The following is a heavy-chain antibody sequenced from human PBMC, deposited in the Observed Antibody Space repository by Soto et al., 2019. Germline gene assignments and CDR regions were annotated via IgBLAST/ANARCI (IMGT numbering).Heavy chain of an antibody. Sequence: HLGGSLRLSCASSGFTFSSYAMSWVRQAPGKGLEWVSAISGSGGSTYYADSVKGRFTISRDNSKNTLYLQMNSLRAEDTAVYYCAKLGYYDFWSGYSNNWFDPWGQGTLVTVSS. CDR3: AKLGYYDFWSGYSNNWFDP. V-gene: IGHV3-23*01. CDR2: ISGSGGST. J-gene: IGHJ5*02. D-gene: IGHD3-3*01. CDR1: GFTFSSYA.